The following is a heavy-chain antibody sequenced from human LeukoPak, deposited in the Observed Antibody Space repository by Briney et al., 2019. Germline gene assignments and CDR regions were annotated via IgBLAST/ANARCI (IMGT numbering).Heavy chain of an antibody. Sequence: SETLSLTCAVSGYSIGSGYYWVWIRQPPGKGLEWIGSVYHTGSTFYHPSLKSRVTISLDTSRNQFSLRLTSVTPADTAVYYCARGRSGVAAAGINGWFDPWGQGTLVTVSS. CDR2: VYHTGST. CDR1: GYSIGSGYY. CDR3: ARGRSGVAAAGINGWFDP. V-gene: IGHV4-38-2*01. D-gene: IGHD6-13*01. J-gene: IGHJ5*02.